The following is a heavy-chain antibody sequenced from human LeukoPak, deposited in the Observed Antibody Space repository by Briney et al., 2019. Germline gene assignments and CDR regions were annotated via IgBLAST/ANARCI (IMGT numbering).Heavy chain of an antibody. CDR2: IYYSGST. J-gene: IGHJ4*02. D-gene: IGHD3-10*01. CDR3: ARDGSGSYYTYYFDY. V-gene: IGHV4-31*03. Sequence: SETLSLTCTVSGGSMSSGVYYWSWIRQHPGKGMEWIGYIYYSGSTYYNPSLKSRVTISVDTSKNQFSLKLSSVTAADTAVYYCARDGSGSYYTYYFDYWGQGTLVTVSS. CDR1: GGSMSSGVYY.